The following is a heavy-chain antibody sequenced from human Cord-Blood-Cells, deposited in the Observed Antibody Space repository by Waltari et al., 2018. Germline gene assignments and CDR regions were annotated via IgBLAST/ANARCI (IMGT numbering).Heavy chain of an antibody. Sequence: QVQLVQSGAEVKKPGASVKVSCKASGYTFTGYYMHWVRQAPGQGLEWMGGINPNRGGTNYAQKFQGWVTMTRDTSISTAYMELSRLRSDDTAVYYCARGRGTAGPGNYWGQGTLVTVSS. CDR2: INPNRGGT. CDR1: GYTFTGYY. J-gene: IGHJ4*02. CDR3: ARGRGTAGPGNY. V-gene: IGHV1-2*04. D-gene: IGHD3-16*01.